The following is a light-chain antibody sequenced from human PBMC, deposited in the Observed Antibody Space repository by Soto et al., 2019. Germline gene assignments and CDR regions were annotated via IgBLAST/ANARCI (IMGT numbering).Light chain of an antibody. J-gene: IGLJ2*01. CDR3: SSYTSFTTPVV. CDR1: SSDVGGYNY. Sequence: QSALTQPASVSGSPGQSITISCTGTSSDVGGYNYVSWYQQHPGKAPKLMIYDVSNRPSGVSNRFSGSKSGNTASLTISGLQAEDEADYYCSSYTSFTTPVVFGGGTKVTVL. V-gene: IGLV2-14*01. CDR2: DVS.